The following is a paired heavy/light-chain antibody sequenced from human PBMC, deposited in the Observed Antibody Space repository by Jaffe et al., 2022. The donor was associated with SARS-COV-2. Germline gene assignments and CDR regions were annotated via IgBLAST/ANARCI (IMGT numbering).Light chain of an antibody. CDR3: ALYMDGGIWV. J-gene: IGLJ3*02. CDR2: NTN. CDR1: SGSVSTTYY. V-gene: IGLV8-61*01. Sequence: QTVVTQEPSFSVSPGGTVTLTCGLTSGSVSTTYYPSWYQQAPGQAPRTLIYNTNTRSSGVPDRFSGSILGNKAALTITGAQAEDESDYYCALYMDGGIWVFGGGTKLTVL.
Heavy chain of an antibody. J-gene: IGHJ6*02. CDR1: GGSIMYTDYY. CDR2: VYYSGNT. CDR3: ASLPVVYRNYRYYYNGVDV. D-gene: IGHD4-4*01. Sequence: QLQLQESGPRLVKPSETLSLTCTVSGGSIMYTDYYWGWIRQPPGKGLEWIGSVYYSGNTYYNPSLQRRVAISVDTSKNQFSLKFNSVTAADTAIYYCASLPVVYRNYRYYYNGVDVWGQGTTVTVSS. V-gene: IGHV4-39*01.